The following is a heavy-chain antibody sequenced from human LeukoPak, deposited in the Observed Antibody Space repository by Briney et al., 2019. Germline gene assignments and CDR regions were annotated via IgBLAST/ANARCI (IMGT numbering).Heavy chain of an antibody. CDR3: VTSWCRQQRDY. Sequence: GGSLRLSCAASGFTFISYAMSWVRQAPGKGLEWVADISPDGSDKTYVDSVKGRLTVSRENAKQSLYLQMDTLTAEDTAVYYCVTSWCRQQRDYWGQGTLVTVSS. CDR1: GFTFISYA. J-gene: IGHJ4*02. D-gene: IGHD2-8*01. V-gene: IGHV3-7*01. CDR2: ISPDGSDK.